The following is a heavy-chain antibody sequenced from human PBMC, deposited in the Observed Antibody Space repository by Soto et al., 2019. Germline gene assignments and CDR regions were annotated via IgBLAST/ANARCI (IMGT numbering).Heavy chain of an antibody. CDR3: ARAKRDHPFDI. V-gene: IGHV4-59*01. J-gene: IGHJ3*02. CDR1: GGSISSYY. Sequence: ETLSLTCTVSGGSISSYYWSWIRQPPGKGLEWIGYIYYSGSTNYNPSLKSRVTISVDTSKNQFSLKLSSVTAADTAVYYCARAKRDHPFDIWGQGTMVTVSS. CDR2: IYYSGST.